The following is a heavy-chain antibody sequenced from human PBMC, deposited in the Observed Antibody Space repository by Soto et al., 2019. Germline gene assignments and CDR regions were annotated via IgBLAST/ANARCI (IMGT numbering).Heavy chain of an antibody. CDR2: ISGSGGST. CDR3: AKDPLYDSSGYYLYYFDY. Sequence: PGGSLRLSCAASGFTFSSYAMSWVRQAPGKGLEWVSAISGSGGSTYYADSVKGRFTISRDNSKNTLYLQMNSLRAEDTAVYYCAKDPLYDSSGYYLYYFDYWGQGTLVTVSS. CDR1: GFTFSSYA. V-gene: IGHV3-23*01. J-gene: IGHJ4*02. D-gene: IGHD3-22*01.